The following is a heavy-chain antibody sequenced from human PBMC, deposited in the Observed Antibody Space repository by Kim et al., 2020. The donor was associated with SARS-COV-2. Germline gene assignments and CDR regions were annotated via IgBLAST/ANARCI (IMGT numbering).Heavy chain of an antibody. CDR2: INPNSGGT. CDR3: ARDGGDCSSTSCYYYYYYGMDV. V-gene: IGHV1-2*02. CDR1: GYTVTGYY. J-gene: IGHJ6*02. Sequence: ASVKVSCKASGYTVTGYYMHWVRQAPGQGLEWMGWINPNSGGTNYAQKFQGRVTMTRDTSISTAYMELSRLRSDDTAVYYCARDGGDCSSTSCYYYYYYGMDVWGQGTTVTVSS. D-gene: IGHD2-2*01.